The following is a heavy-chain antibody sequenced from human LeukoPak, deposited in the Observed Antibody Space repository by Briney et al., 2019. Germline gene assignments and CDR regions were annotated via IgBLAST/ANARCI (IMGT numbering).Heavy chain of an antibody. J-gene: IGHJ4*02. D-gene: IGHD3-10*02. CDR3: ARGGTLFTYFDS. CDR2: IYYTGNT. Sequence: SETLSLTCSVPGGPTSDYCWNWTRQPAGQGLEWLGRIYYTGNTAYNPSLESRLSMSLDTAKNQFSLKVTSVTAADTAVYYCARGGTLFTYFDSWGQGALVTVSS. CDR1: GGPTSDYC. V-gene: IGHV4-4*07.